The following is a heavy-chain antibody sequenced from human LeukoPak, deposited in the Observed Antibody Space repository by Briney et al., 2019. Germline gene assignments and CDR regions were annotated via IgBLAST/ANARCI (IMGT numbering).Heavy chain of an antibody. CDR1: GFTFSNYW. CDR2: INSDMSGT. V-gene: IGHV3-74*01. J-gene: IGHJ4*02. D-gene: IGHD6-19*01. Sequence: GGSLRLSCAASGFTFSNYWMHWVRQAPGKGLVLVSRINSDMSGTNYADSVKGRFTISRDNAKNTLYLQMNSLRAEDTAVYYCARDIAVAGNYFDYWGQGTLVTVSS. CDR3: ARDIAVAGNYFDY.